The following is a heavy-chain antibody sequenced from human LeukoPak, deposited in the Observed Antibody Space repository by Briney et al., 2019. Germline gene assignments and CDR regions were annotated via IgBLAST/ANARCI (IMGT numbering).Heavy chain of an antibody. CDR3: ARGVALFWLRYYYYMDV. J-gene: IGHJ6*03. CDR2: IIPIFGTA. V-gene: IGHV1-69*06. Sequence: GASVKVSCKASGGTFSSYAISWVRQAPGQGLEWMGGIIPIFGTANYVQKFQGRVTITADKSTSTAYMELSSLRSEDTAVYYCARGVALFWLRYYYYMDVWGKGTTVTVSS. D-gene: IGHD3-9*01. CDR1: GGTFSSYA.